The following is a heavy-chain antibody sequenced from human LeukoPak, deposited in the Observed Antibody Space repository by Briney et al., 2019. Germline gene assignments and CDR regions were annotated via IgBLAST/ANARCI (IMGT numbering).Heavy chain of an antibody. CDR3: AKSPVPYCSGGSCYGMDV. CDR1: GFTFSSYA. CDR2: ISGSGAST. Sequence: GGSLRLSCAASGFTFSSYAMSWVRQAPGKGLEWVSAISGSGASTYYADSVKGRFTISRDNSKNTLYLQMNSLRAEDTAVYYCAKSPVPYCSGGSCYGMDVWGQGTTVTVSS. J-gene: IGHJ6*02. D-gene: IGHD2-15*01. V-gene: IGHV3-23*01.